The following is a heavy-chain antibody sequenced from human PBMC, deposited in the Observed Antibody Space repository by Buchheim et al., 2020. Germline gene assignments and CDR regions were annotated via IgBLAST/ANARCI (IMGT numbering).Heavy chain of an antibody. D-gene: IGHD3-3*01. V-gene: IGHV3-30*18. CDR1: GFTFSSYG. CDR3: AKDLGDFWSGYPRYYYYGMDV. J-gene: IGHJ6*02. Sequence: QVQLVESGGGVVQSGRSLRLSCAASGFTFSSYGMHWVRQAPGKGLEWVAVISYDGSNKYYADSVKGRFTISRDNYKKTLYLQMNSLRAEDTAVYYCAKDLGDFWSGYPRYYYYGMDVWGQGTT. CDR2: ISYDGSNK.